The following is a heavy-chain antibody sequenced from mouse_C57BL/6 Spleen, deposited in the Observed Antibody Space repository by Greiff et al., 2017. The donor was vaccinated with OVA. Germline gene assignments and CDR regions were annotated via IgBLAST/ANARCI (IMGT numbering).Heavy chain of an antibody. Sequence: EVHLLQSGGGLVQPKASLTLSCAASGFSFNTYAMNWVRQAPGQGLEWVARISSKSNNYATYYDDSVKDRFTIYRDASESMLYLQMNNMKTADTAMYYCGRRECGYLYDYAMDDWGKGTSVTVAS. D-gene: IGHD2-2*01. J-gene: IGHJ4*01. CDR1: GFSFNTYA. V-gene: IGHV10-1*01. CDR3: GRRECGYLYDYAMDD. CDR2: ISSKSNNYAT.